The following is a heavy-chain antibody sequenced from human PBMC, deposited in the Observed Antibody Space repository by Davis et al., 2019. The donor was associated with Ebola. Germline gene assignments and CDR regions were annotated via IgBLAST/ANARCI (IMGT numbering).Heavy chain of an antibody. CDR1: GGSISDYY. J-gene: IGHJ4*02. V-gene: IGHV4-59*01. D-gene: IGHD3-10*01. CDR3: SRVPSGREYGYVDY. CDR2: IYYSGST. Sequence: MPSETLSLTCTVSGGSISDYYWSWIRQPPGKGLEWIGYIYYSGSTNYNPSLKSRVTISIDTSKNQFSLRLNSVSAADTAVYYCSRVPSGREYGYVDYWGQGTLVTVSS.